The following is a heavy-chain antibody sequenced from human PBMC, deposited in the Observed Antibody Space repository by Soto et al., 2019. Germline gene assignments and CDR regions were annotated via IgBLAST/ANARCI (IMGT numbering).Heavy chain of an antibody. CDR3: ARKAPPGRTVAATRLGYYYYMDV. J-gene: IGHJ6*03. D-gene: IGHD4-17*01. CDR2: INHSGST. V-gene: IGHV4-34*01. Sequence: SETLSLTCAVYGGSFSGYYWSWIRQPPGKGLEWIGEINHSGSTNYNPSLKSRVTISVDTSKNQFSLKLSSVTAADTAVYYCARKAPPGRTVAATRLGYYYYMDVWGKGTTVTVSS. CDR1: GGSFSGYY.